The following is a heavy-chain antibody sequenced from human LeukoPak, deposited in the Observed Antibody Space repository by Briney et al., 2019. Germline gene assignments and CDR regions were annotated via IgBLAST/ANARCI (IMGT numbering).Heavy chain of an antibody. D-gene: IGHD3-10*01. CDR2: SRDKGNSYTT. V-gene: IGHV3-72*01. CDR3: TKLARAPRDFDY. J-gene: IGHJ4*01. Sequence: GGSLRLSCAASGFTFSDHYIDWVRQAPGKGLEWVGRSRDKGNSYTTAYAASVRGRFTISRDDSKNSLYLQMNSLKIGDTAVYYCTKLARAPRDFDYWGQGTLVTVSS. CDR1: GFTFSDHY.